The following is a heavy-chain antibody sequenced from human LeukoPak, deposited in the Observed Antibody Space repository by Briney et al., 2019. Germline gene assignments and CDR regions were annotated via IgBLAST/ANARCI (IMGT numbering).Heavy chain of an antibody. D-gene: IGHD5-24*01. CDR2: ISYDGSNK. J-gene: IGHJ4*02. Sequence: GRSLRLSCAASGFTFSSYGMHWVRQAPAKGLEWVAVISYDGSNKYYADSVKGRFTISRDNSKNTLYLQMNSLRAEDTAVYYCAKDGRWLEYYFDYWGQGTLVTVSS. CDR1: GFTFSSYG. V-gene: IGHV3-30*18. CDR3: AKDGRWLEYYFDY.